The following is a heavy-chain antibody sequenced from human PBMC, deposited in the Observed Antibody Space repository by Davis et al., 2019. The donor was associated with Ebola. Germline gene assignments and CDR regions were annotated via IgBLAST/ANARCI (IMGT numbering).Heavy chain of an antibody. V-gene: IGHV3-21*01. Sequence: GESLKISCAASGFTFSGYSMNWVRQAPGKGLEWVSSISSSSSYKYYADSVKGRFTISRDNAKNSLYLQINSLRAEDTAVYYCASRSSSLYAFDIWGQGTMVTVSS. D-gene: IGHD6-13*01. CDR1: GFTFSGYS. CDR2: ISSSSSYK. J-gene: IGHJ3*02. CDR3: ASRSSSLYAFDI.